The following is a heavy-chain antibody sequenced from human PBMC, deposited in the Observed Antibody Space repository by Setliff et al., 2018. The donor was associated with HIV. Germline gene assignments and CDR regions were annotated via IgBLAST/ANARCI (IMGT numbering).Heavy chain of an antibody. D-gene: IGHD3-16*01. V-gene: IGHV4-4*02. J-gene: IGHJ4*01. CDR3: ARGRQGPSYYDSTGLSRGRDFD. Sequence: SETLSLTCAVSSGSISSSNWWSWIRQPPGKGLEWIGEGDQSGSANYNPSLTGRGTISVDTLKRHFSLKLTSVTAADAAVYYCARGRQGPSYYDSTGLSRGRDFD. CDR1: SGSISSSNW. CDR2: GDQSGSA.